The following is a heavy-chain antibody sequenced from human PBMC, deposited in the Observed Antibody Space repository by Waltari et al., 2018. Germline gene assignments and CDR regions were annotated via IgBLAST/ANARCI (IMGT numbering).Heavy chain of an antibody. CDR1: GGSISSGSYY. CDR2: SYTSGST. CDR3: ARAGLGFDY. Sequence: QVQLQESGPGLVKPSQTLSLTCTVSGGSISSGSYYWSWIRQPAGKGLEWIGRSYTSGSTNYTPSLKSRVTISVDTSKNQFSLKLSSVTAADTAVYYCARAGLGFDYWGQGTLVTVSS. V-gene: IGHV4-61*02. J-gene: IGHJ4*02. D-gene: IGHD3-9*01.